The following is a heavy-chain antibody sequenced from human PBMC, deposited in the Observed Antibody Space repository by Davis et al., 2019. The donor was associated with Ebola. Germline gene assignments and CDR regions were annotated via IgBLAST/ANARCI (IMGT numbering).Heavy chain of an antibody. V-gene: IGHV3-23*01. J-gene: IGHJ6*02. Sequence: PGGSLRLSCAASGFTFSGYAMSWVRQAPGKGLEWVSAISGSGGSAYYADSVRGRFTISRDNSKNTLYLQMSSLRADDTAVYYCAKFIVAPHYYYGMDVWGQGTTVTVSS. CDR2: ISGSGGSA. CDR1: GFTFSGYA. CDR3: AKFIVAPHYYYGMDV. D-gene: IGHD5-12*01.